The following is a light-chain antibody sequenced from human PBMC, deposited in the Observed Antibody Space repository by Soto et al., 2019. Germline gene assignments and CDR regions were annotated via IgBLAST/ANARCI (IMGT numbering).Light chain of an antibody. Sequence: QSVLTQAPAASGSPGQRVTISCSGSSSNIGSNYVYWYQQLPGTAPKLLIYRNNQRPSGVPDRFSGSESGTSASLAISGLRSEDEGDYYCAAWDDSLSGHYVFGTGTKVTVL. CDR3: AAWDDSLSGHYV. CDR2: RNN. CDR1: SSNIGSNY. J-gene: IGLJ1*01. V-gene: IGLV1-47*01.